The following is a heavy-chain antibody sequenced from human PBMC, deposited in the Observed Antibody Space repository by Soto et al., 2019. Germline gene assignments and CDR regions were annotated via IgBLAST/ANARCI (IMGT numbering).Heavy chain of an antibody. CDR3: ARYCSAGSCYSHWFDP. J-gene: IGHJ5*02. D-gene: IGHD2-15*01. V-gene: IGHV4-39*01. Sequence: SETLSLTCTVSGGSISSSSYYWGWIRQPPGKGLEWIGSIYYSGSTYYNPSLKSRVTISVDTSKNQFSLKLSSVTAADTAVYYCARYCSAGSCYSHWFDPWGQGTLVTVSS. CDR2: IYYSGST. CDR1: GGSISSSSYY.